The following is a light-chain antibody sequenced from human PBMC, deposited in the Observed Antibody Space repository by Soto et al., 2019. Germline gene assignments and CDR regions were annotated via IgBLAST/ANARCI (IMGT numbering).Light chain of an antibody. CDR2: DAS. CDR1: QSISSW. CDR3: QQYNSYPWT. V-gene: IGKV1-5*01. Sequence: IQMTQSPSTLSASVVERVTITCRASQSISSWLAWYQQKPGKAPKLLIYDASSLESGVPSRFSGSGSGTEFTLTISSLQPDDFATYYCQQYNSYPWTFGQGTKVDIK. J-gene: IGKJ1*01.